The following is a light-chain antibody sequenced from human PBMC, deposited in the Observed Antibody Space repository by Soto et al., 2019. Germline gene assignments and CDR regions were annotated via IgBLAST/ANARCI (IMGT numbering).Light chain of an antibody. V-gene: IGKV3-11*01. CDR3: KQRSDWPIT. CDR2: DVS. CDR1: QSVSSY. J-gene: IGKJ5*01. Sequence: ESVLTQFPATLSLSPGERATVGGRASQSVSSYLAWYQQKPGQAPRLLIYDVSTRATGIQARFSGSGSGTDFTLTITSLEPEDFAVYSCKQRSDWPITFGQGTRLEIK.